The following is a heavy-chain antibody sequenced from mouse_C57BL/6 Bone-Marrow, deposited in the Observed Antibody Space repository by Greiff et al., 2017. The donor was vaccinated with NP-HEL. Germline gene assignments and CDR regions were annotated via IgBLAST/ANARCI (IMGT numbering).Heavy chain of an antibody. Sequence: EVQVVESGGGLVKPGGSLKLSCAASGFTFSDYGMHWVRQAPEKGLEWVAYISSGSSTIYYADTVKGRFTISRDNAKNTLFLQMTSLRSEDTAMYYCARRTTVVEGDYFDYWGQGTTLTVSS. D-gene: IGHD1-1*01. V-gene: IGHV5-17*01. J-gene: IGHJ2*01. CDR1: GFTFSDYG. CDR3: ARRTTVVEGDYFDY. CDR2: ISSGSSTI.